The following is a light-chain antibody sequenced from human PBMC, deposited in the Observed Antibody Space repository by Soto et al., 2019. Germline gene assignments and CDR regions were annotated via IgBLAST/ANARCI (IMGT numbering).Light chain of an antibody. Sequence: EIVMTQSPAILSVSPGERVTLSCRASQSLSGHLAWYQQKLGQAPRLLIYGASTRAAGIPDRFSGSGSGTDFTLTISRLEPEDFAVYYCQQYGSSPETFGQGTKVEIK. V-gene: IGKV3-20*01. CDR3: QQYGSSPET. J-gene: IGKJ1*01. CDR1: QSLSGH. CDR2: GAS.